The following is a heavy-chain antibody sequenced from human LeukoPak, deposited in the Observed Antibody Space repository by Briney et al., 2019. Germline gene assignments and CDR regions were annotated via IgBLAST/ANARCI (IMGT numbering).Heavy chain of an antibody. D-gene: IGHD3-9*01. V-gene: IGHV3-33*06. CDR1: GFTFSSYG. Sequence: GRSLRLSCAASGFTFSSYGMHWVRQAPGKGLEWVAVIWYDGSNKYYADSAKGRFTISRDNSKNTLYLQMNSLRAEDTAVYYCAKDYDILTGWGAFDIWGQGTMVTVSS. J-gene: IGHJ3*02. CDR3: AKDYDILTGWGAFDI. CDR2: IWYDGSNK.